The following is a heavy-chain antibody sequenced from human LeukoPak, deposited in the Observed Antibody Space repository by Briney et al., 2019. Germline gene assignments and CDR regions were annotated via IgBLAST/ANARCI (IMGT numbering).Heavy chain of an antibody. CDR2: IYYSGST. D-gene: IGHD3-10*01. CDR3: ARRTYYYGSALYYYYMDV. V-gene: IGHV4-59*12. CDR1: GGSLSSYY. J-gene: IGHJ6*03. Sequence: SETLSLTCTVSGGSLSSYYWSWIRQPPGKRLEWVGYIYYSGSTNYNPSLKSRVTMAVDTSKNQFSLKLSSVTAADTAVYYCARRTYYYGSALYYYYMDVWGKGITVTISS.